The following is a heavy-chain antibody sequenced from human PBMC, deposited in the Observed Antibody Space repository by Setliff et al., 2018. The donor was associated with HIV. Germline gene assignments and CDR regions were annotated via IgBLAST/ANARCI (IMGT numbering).Heavy chain of an antibody. J-gene: IGHJ5*02. Sequence: GASVKVSCKASGYTFTGYYMHWVRQAPGQGPEWLGRINPKSGGTRYAQKFQGRVSMTRDTAISTAYMELSRLRSDDSAVYYCARGGPARVALLYWFDPWGQGTLVTVSS. CDR1: GYTFTGYY. V-gene: IGHV1-2*06. CDR2: INPKSGGT. D-gene: IGHD2-21*01. CDR3: ARGGPARVALLYWFDP.